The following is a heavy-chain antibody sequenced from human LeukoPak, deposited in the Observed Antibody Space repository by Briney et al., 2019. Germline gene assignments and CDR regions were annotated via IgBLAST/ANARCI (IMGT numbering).Heavy chain of an antibody. V-gene: IGHV3-33*01. Sequence: GGSLRLSCAASGFTFSSYGMHWVRPAPGKGLEWVAVIWYDGSNKYYADSVKGRFTISRDNSKNTLYLQMNSLRAEDTAVYYCARGNTAMVTWGQGTLVTVSS. CDR2: IWYDGSNK. J-gene: IGHJ4*02. CDR1: GFTFSSYG. D-gene: IGHD5-18*01. CDR3: ARGNTAMVT.